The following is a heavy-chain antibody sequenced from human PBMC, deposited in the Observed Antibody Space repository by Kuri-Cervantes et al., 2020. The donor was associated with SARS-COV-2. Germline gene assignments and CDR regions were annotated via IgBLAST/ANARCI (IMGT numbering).Heavy chain of an antibody. Sequence: GESLKISCAASGFTFSSYSMNWVRQAPGKGLEWVSYISSSSSTIYYADSVKGRFTISRDNAENSLYLQMNSLRAEDTAVYYCARGLGYCSGGSCYSRSSSDYWGQGTLVTVSS. J-gene: IGHJ4*02. D-gene: IGHD2-15*01. CDR2: ISSSSSTI. V-gene: IGHV3-48*01. CDR3: ARGLGYCSGGSCYSRSSSDY. CDR1: GFTFSSYS.